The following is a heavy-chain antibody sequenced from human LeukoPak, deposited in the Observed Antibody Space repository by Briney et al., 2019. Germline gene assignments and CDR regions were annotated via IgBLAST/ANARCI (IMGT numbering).Heavy chain of an antibody. CDR2: ISGSGGST. J-gene: IGHJ4*02. D-gene: IGHD6-19*01. Sequence: GGSLRLSCAASGFTFSSYAMSWVRQAPGKGLEWVSAISGSGGSTYYADSVKGRFTISRDNSKNTLYLQMNSLRAEDTAVYYCAKSREWLVLGSIDYWGQGTLVTVSS. CDR1: GFTFSSYA. CDR3: AKSREWLVLGSIDY. V-gene: IGHV3-23*01.